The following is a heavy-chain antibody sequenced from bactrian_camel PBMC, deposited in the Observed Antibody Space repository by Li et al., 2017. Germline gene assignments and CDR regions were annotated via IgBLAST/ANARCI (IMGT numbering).Heavy chain of an antibody. CDR1: GFTFSSTA. D-gene: IGHD3*01. CDR3: ATRYGLGAKRGGYNY. CDR2: INSSGGKV. J-gene: IGHJ4*01. V-gene: IGHV3S40*01. Sequence: VQLVESGGGLVQPGGSQRLSCAASGFTFSSTAMNWVRQAPGKGLEWVSAINSSGGKVYYASSVKGRFTVSRDNAKNTVYLQMNSLKAEDTAQYYCATRYGLGAKRGGYNYWGQGTQVTVS.